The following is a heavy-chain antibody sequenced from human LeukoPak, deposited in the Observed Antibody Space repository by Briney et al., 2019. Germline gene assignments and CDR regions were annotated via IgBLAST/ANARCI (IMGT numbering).Heavy chain of an antibody. J-gene: IGHJ4*02. CDR1: DDSINTYY. CDR2: FYASGSS. D-gene: IGHD3-9*01. Sequence: SETLSLTCTVSDDSINTYYWSWIRKPAGKGLEWIGLFYASGSSAYNPSLKSRVTMSIDTSKNQLSLRLTSVTAADTAVYYCARVSRNFDAYYFDYWGQGALVTVSS. CDR3: ARVSRNFDAYYFDY. V-gene: IGHV4-4*07.